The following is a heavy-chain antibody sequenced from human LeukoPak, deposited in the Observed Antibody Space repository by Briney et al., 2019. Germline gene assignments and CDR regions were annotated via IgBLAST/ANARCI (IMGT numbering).Heavy chain of an antibody. D-gene: IGHD3-10*01. CDR1: GFTFSSYA. V-gene: IGHV3-23*01. Sequence: GGSLRLSCAASGFTFSSYAMSWVRQAPGKGLEWVSAISGSGGTTYYADSVKGRFTISRDNSKNTLYLQMNSLRAEDTAVYYCAKDSGYGSGKWYFDLWGRGTLVTVSS. J-gene: IGHJ2*01. CDR2: ISGSGGTT. CDR3: AKDSGYGSGKWYFDL.